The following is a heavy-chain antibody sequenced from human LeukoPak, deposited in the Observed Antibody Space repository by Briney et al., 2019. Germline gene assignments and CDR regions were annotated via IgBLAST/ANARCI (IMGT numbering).Heavy chain of an antibody. CDR2: IKSNTDGGTA. Sequence: PGGSLRLSCAASGFTVSTNCMTWVRQAPGKGLEWVGRIKSNTDGGTADYAAPVKGRFTISRDDSKNMLYLQMNSLKTEDTAVYYCSGFSYIGYSDYYYGMDVWGQGTTVTVSS. J-gene: IGHJ6*02. CDR3: SGFSYIGYSDYYYGMDV. CDR1: GFTVSTNC. V-gene: IGHV3-15*01. D-gene: IGHD3-22*01.